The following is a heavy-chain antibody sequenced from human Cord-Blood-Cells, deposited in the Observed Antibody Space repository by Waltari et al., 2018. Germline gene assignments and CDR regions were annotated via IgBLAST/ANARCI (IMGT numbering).Heavy chain of an antibody. CDR3: ARKLYSGYDDY. D-gene: IGHD5-12*01. CDR2: INLNGNT. CDR1: GGSFSGYY. V-gene: IGHV4-34*04. J-gene: IGHJ4*02. Sequence: QVQLQQWGAGLLKPSETLSLTCAVYGGSFSGYYWSWIRQPPGKGLEWIGEINLNGNTNNNPSLKGRGTISVDTSKNQFSLKLSSVTAADTAVYYCARKLYSGYDDYWGQGTLVTVSS.